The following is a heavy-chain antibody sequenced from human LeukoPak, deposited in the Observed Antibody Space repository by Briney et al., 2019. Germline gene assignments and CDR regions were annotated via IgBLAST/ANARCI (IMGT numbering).Heavy chain of an antibody. Sequence: GESLKISCQGSGYSFTSYWIGWVRQMPGKGLEWMGIIQPGDSGTRYSPSFQGQVTLSADKSISTAYLQWSSLKASDTAIYFCARAGYINSPLDYWGQGTLVTVSS. J-gene: IGHJ4*02. D-gene: IGHD6-6*01. CDR1: GYSFTSYW. CDR3: ARAGYINSPLDY. V-gene: IGHV5-51*01. CDR2: IQPGDSGT.